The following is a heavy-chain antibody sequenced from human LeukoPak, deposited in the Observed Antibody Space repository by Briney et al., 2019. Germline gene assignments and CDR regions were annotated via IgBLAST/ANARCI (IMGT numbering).Heavy chain of an antibody. CDR1: GFTFSDYY. J-gene: IGHJ4*02. CDR2: ISSSSSYT. D-gene: IGHD5-18*01. V-gene: IGHV3-11*06. Sequence: SVGALRLSCAASGFTFSDYYMSWIRQAPGKGLEWVSCISSSSSYTNYADSVKGRFTISRDNSKNTLYLQMSSLRVEDTAVYYCARVGSGDIYGYGDYWGQGTLVTVSS. CDR3: ARVGSGDIYGYGDY.